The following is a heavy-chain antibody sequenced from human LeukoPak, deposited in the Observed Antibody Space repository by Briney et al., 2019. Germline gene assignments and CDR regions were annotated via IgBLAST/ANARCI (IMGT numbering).Heavy chain of an antibody. CDR2: ISFDGSNK. V-gene: IGHV3-30*04. CDR1: GFAFSSYA. D-gene: IGHD3-16*01. J-gene: IGHJ4*02. CDR3: TRDLRGDFDY. Sequence: GGSLGLSCAASGFAFSSYAMHWVRQAPGKGLEWVAIISFDGSNKYYADSVKGRFTISRDNSKNTLYLQMNSLRAEDTAVYYCTRDLRGDFDYWGQGTLVTVSS.